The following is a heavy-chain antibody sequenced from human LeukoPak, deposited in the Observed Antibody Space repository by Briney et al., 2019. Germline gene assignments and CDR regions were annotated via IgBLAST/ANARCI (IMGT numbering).Heavy chain of an antibody. Sequence: SETLSLTCTVSGYSISSAYYWSWIRQPPGKGLEWIGEINHSGSTNYNPSLKSRVTISVDTSKNQFSLKLSSVTAADTAVYYCARGGLGSWFDPWGQGTLVTVSS. CDR3: ARGGLGSWFDP. D-gene: IGHD1-26*01. CDR1: GYSISSAYY. V-gene: IGHV4-38-2*02. J-gene: IGHJ5*02. CDR2: INHSGST.